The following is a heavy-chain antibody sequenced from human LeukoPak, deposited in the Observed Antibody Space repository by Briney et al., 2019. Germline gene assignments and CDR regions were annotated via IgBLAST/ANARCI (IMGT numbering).Heavy chain of an antibody. CDR1: GGSFSGYY. V-gene: IGHV4-34*01. Sequence: SETLSLACAVYGGSFSGYYWTWIRQPPGKGLEWIGEMNHSGSANYNPSLKSRVTISVDTSKNQCSLRLSSVTAADTAVYYCARLRGATAAHNWFDPWGQGTLVTVSS. J-gene: IGHJ5*02. CDR2: MNHSGSA. CDR3: ARLRGATAAHNWFDP. D-gene: IGHD6-25*01.